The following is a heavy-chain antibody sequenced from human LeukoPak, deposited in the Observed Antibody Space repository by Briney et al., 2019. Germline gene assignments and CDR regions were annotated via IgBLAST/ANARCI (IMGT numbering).Heavy chain of an antibody. Sequence: PSETLSLTCTVSGGSISSGSYYWSWIRQPAGKGLEWIGRIYMSGSTNYNPSLKSRVTISVDTSKNQFSLKLSSVTAADTAVYYCARRGSSWYTFDYWGQGTLVTVSS. D-gene: IGHD6-13*01. V-gene: IGHV4-61*02. CDR3: ARRGSSWYTFDY. CDR2: IYMSGST. J-gene: IGHJ4*02. CDR1: GGSISSGSYY.